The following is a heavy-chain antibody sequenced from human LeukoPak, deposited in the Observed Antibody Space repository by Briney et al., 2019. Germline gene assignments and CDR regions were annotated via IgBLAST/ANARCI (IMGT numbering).Heavy chain of an antibody. CDR1: GGSISSYY. CDR2: IYYSGST. V-gene: IGHV4-59*12. Sequence: SETLSLTCAVSGGSISSYYWSWIRQPPGKGLEWIGYIYYSGSTNYNPSLKSRVTISVDTSKKQFSLKLSSVTAADTAVYYCAREGSSSWYAYNWFDPWGQGTLVTVSS. D-gene: IGHD6-13*01. J-gene: IGHJ5*02. CDR3: AREGSSSWYAYNWFDP.